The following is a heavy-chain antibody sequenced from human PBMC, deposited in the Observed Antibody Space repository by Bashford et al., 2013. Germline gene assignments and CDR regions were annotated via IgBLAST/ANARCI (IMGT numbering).Heavy chain of an antibody. V-gene: IGHV1-69*06. J-gene: IGHJ4*02. D-gene: IGHD3-22*01. CDR1: GGTFSSYA. CDR3: ARDRTDRDYYDSSGYTNKRSYYFDY. Sequence: SVKVSCKASGGTFSSYAISWVRQAPGQGLEWMGGIIPIFGTANYAQKFQGRVTITADKSTSTAYMELSSLRSEDTAVYYCARDRTDRDYYDSSGYTNKRSYYFDYWAREPWSPSP. CDR2: IIPIFGTA.